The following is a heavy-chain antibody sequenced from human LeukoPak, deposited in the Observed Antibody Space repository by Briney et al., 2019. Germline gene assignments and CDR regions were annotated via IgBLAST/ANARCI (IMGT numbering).Heavy chain of an antibody. V-gene: IGHV3-7*03. CDR3: ARRYFDY. Sequence: GVLRLSCAASGFTFSSYWMQWVRQAPGKGLEWVANIKQDGSKKYYADSVKGRFIISRDNAKNALYLQMSSLRAEDTAIYYCARRYFDYWGQGTLVTVSS. CDR2: IKQDGSKK. J-gene: IGHJ4*02. CDR1: GFTFSSYW.